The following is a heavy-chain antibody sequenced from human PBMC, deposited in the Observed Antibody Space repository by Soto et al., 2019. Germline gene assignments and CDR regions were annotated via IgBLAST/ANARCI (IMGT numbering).Heavy chain of an antibody. CDR2: INHSGST. J-gene: IGHJ4*02. CDR3: ARGRAGAFDY. D-gene: IGHD6-19*01. Sequence: SETLSLTCAVYGGSFSGYYWSWIRQPPGKGLEWIGEINHSGSTNYNPSLKSRVTKSVDTSKNQFSLKLSSVTAADTDVYYCARGRAGAFDYWGQGTLVTVSS. CDR1: GGSFSGYY. V-gene: IGHV4-34*01.